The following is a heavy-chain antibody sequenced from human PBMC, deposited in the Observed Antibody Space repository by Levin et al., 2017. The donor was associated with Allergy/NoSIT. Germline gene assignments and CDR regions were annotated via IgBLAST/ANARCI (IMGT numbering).Heavy chain of an antibody. CDR2: ASGSGEST. V-gene: IGHV3-23*01. CDR3: AKDSLHEEVSANFWYFDL. J-gene: IGHJ2*01. CDR1: GLTFSRYA. D-gene: IGHD2-15*01. Sequence: ESLKISCAASGLTFSRYAVNWVRRAPGKGLEWVSVASGSGESTYYADSVKGRFTISRDNAKNTVFLQMNRLRVEDTAIYYCAKDSLHEEVSANFWYFDLWGRGTQVTVSS.